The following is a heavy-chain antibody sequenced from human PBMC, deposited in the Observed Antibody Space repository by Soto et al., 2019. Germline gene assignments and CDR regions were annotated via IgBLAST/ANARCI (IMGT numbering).Heavy chain of an antibody. CDR3: ARVKTDYSNPRGPFFFYGMDV. V-gene: IGHV3-30-3*01. CDR2: ISYDGGHK. Sequence: QVQLVESGGGVVHSERSLRLSCSASEFTFSSYAMHWVRQAPGKGLEWVAGISYDGGHKFYGDSVRGRFTISRDSSKTTVFLQMNSLRPEDTAAYYCARVKTDYSNPRGPFFFYGMDVWGQGTTVTVSS. J-gene: IGHJ6*02. D-gene: IGHD4-4*01. CDR1: EFTFSSYA.